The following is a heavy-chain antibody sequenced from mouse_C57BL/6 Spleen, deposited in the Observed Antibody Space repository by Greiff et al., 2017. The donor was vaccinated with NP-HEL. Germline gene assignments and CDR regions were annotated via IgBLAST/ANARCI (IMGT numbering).Heavy chain of an antibody. J-gene: IGHJ1*03. Sequence: EVKVEESGGGLVQPKGSLKLSCAASGFSFNTYAMNWVRQAPGKGLEWVARIRSKSNNYATYYADSVKDRFTISRDDSESMLYLQMNNLKTEDTAMYYCVRPIYYDYDVGYFDVWGTGTTVTVSS. V-gene: IGHV10-1*01. CDR1: GFSFNTYA. CDR2: IRSKSNNYAT. CDR3: VRPIYYDYDVGYFDV. D-gene: IGHD2-4*01.